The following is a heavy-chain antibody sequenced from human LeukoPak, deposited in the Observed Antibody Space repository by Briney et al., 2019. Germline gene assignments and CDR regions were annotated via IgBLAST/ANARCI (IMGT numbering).Heavy chain of an antibody. D-gene: IGHD3-10*01. V-gene: IGHV3-21*01. Sequence: NPGGSLRLSCAASGFTFSSYSMNWVRQAPGKGLEWVSSISSSSSYIYYADSVKGRFTISRDNAKNSLYLQMNSLRAEDTAVYYCARDRVDPMVRGATEPGAFDYWGQGTLVTVSS. CDR1: GFTFSSYS. CDR2: ISSSSSYI. CDR3: ARDRVDPMVRGATEPGAFDY. J-gene: IGHJ4*02.